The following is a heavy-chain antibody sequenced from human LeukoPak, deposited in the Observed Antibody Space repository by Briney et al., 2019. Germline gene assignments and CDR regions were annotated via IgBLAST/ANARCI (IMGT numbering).Heavy chain of an antibody. Sequence: SETLSLTCTVSGGSISSYYWSWIRQPPGKGLEWIGYIYYSGSTNYNPSLKSRVTISVDTSKNQFSLKLSSVTAADTAVYYCARDSSGSGYSLWFDPWGQGTLVTVSS. D-gene: IGHD3-22*01. CDR3: ARDSSGSGYSLWFDP. V-gene: IGHV4-59*01. CDR1: GGSISSYY. J-gene: IGHJ5*02. CDR2: IYYSGST.